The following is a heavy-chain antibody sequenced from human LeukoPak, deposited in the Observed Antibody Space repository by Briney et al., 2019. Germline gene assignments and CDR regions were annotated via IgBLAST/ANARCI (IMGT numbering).Heavy chain of an antibody. Sequence: GGSLRLSCTASGFSFSGHWMHWARQLPGKGLVWVSRISPTGSTTSYADSVKGRFTISRDNSKNTLYLQMNSLRAEDTAVYYCAKDRVGSWYFSNYYYYGMDVWGQGTTVTVSS. CDR3: AKDRVGSWYFSNYYYYGMDV. V-gene: IGHV3-74*01. D-gene: IGHD6-13*01. CDR1: GFSFSGHW. J-gene: IGHJ6*02. CDR2: ISPTGSTT.